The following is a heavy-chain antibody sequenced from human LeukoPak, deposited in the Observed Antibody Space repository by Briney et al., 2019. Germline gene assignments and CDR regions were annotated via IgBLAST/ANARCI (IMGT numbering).Heavy chain of an antibody. CDR1: GYTFTSYG. CDR3: ARDRRGSYNAFDI. Sequence: GASVKVSCKASGYTFTSYGLSWVRQAPGQGLEWMGWISAYNGNTNYAQKFQGRVTMTTDTSTSTAYMELSSLRSEDTAVYYCARDRRGSYNAFDIWGQGTMVTVSS. CDR2: ISAYNGNT. J-gene: IGHJ3*02. D-gene: IGHD1-26*01. V-gene: IGHV1-18*01.